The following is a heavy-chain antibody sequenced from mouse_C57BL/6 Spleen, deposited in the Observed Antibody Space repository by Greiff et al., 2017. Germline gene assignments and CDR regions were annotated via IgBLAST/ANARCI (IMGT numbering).Heavy chain of an antibody. CDR1: GYTFTDYY. Sequence: QVQLKQSGAELVKPGASVKISCKASGYTFTDYYINWVKQRPGQGLEWIGKLGPGSGSTYYNEKFKGKATLTADKSSSTAYMQLSSLTSEDSAVYFCARSHYYGSSFSWFAYWGQGTLVTVSA. CDR3: ARSHYYGSSFSWFAY. CDR2: LGPGSGST. D-gene: IGHD1-1*01. V-gene: IGHV1-77*01. J-gene: IGHJ3*01.